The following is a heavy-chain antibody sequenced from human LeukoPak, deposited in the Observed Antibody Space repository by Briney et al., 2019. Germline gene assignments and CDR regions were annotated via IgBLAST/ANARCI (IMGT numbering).Heavy chain of an antibody. CDR1: GYTFTGYY. Sequence: ASVKVSCKASGYTFTGYYMHWVRQAPGQGLEWMGWINPNSGGTNYAQKFQGRVTMTRDTSFSTAYMELSRLRSDDTAVYYCARVLGDIVATIVYWGQGTLVTVSS. CDR3: ARVLGDIVATIVY. V-gene: IGHV1-2*02. CDR2: INPNSGGT. J-gene: IGHJ4*02. D-gene: IGHD5-12*01.